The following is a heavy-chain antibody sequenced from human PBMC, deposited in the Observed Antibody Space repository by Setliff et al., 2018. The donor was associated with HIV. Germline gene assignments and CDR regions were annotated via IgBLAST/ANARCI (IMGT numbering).Heavy chain of an antibody. CDR1: GGSISSYC. D-gene: IGHD2-2*01. J-gene: IGHJ6*03. Sequence: SETLSLTCTVSGGSISSYCWSWIRQPPGKGLEWIGYIYYSGSTNYNPSLKSRVTISVDTSKNQFSLKLSSVTAADTAVYYCARDRDIVVVPASPQGYYYYMDVWGKGTTVTVSS. CDR2: IYYSGST. CDR3: ARDRDIVVVPASPQGYYYYMDV. V-gene: IGHV4-59*12.